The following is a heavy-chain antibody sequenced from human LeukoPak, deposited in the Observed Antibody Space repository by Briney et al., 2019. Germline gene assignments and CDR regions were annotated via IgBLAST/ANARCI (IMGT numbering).Heavy chain of an antibody. J-gene: IGHJ6*03. CDR1: GYSFTSYW. CDR3: ALHGSGSSSLLGYYMDV. D-gene: IGHD3-10*01. V-gene: IGHV5-51*01. CDR2: IYPGDSDT. Sequence: GESLKISCKGSGYSFTSYWIGWARQMPGKGLEWMGIIYPGDSDTRYSPSFQGQVTISADKSISTAYLQWSSLKASDTAMYYCALHGSGSSSLLGYYMDVWGKGTTVTVSS.